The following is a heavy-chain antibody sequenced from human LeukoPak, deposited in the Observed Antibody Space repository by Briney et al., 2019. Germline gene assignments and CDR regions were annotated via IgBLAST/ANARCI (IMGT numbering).Heavy chain of an antibody. V-gene: IGHV1-46*01. Sequence: EASVKVSCKASGGTFSNYAISWVRQAPEQGLEWMGIINPSGGSTSYAQKFQGRVTMTRDMSTSTVYMELSSLRPEDTAVYYCARDRKGVGATTGDFDYWGQGTLVTVSS. CDR2: INPSGGST. D-gene: IGHD1-26*01. CDR3: ARDRKGVGATTGDFDY. CDR1: GGTFSNYA. J-gene: IGHJ4*02.